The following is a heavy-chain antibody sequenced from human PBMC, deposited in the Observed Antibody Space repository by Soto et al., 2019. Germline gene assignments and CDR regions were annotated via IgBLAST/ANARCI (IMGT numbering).Heavy chain of an antibody. CDR1: GYTFTSYG. J-gene: IGHJ1*01. V-gene: IGHV1-18*01. D-gene: IGHD3-22*01. Sequence: QVQLVQSGAEVVKPGASVKVSCTASGYTFTSYGFSWVRLAPGPGLEWEGRVSSYNGNTIYGQRRHASITLTTDTSASTTHNELRNLRSDETTVYNCASAKVLVRAGLITSFEYFHHWGQGTLVTVSS. CDR2: VSSYNGNT. CDR3: ASAKVLVRAGLITSFEYFHH.